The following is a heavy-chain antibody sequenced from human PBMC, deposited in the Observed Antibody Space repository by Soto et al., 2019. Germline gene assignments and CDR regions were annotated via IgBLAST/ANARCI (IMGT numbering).Heavy chain of an antibody. V-gene: IGHV4-59*01. Sequence: PSETLSLTCTVSGGSISSYYWRWIRQPPGKGLEWIGYIYYSGSTNYNPSLKSRVTISVDTSKNQFSLKLSSVTAADTAVYYCARDVGEAAADYYYYYGMDVWGQGTTVTVSS. CDR2: IYYSGST. D-gene: IGHD3-10*01. CDR1: GGSISSYY. J-gene: IGHJ6*02. CDR3: ARDVGEAAADYYYYYGMDV.